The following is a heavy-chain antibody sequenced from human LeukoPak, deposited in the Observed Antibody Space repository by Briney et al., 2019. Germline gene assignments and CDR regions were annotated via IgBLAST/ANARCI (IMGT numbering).Heavy chain of an antibody. CDR3: AKRTPYRSGLYYFDY. D-gene: IGHD6-19*01. Sequence: LLGGSLRLSCAASGFTFSSYGMSWVRQAPGKGLEWVSTINGGGDTFYADSVKGRFTISRDNSKNTLYPQMNSLRAEDTAAYYCAKRTPYRSGLYYFDYWGRGTLVTVSS. CDR1: GFTFSSYG. V-gene: IGHV3-23*01. CDR2: INGGGDT. J-gene: IGHJ4*02.